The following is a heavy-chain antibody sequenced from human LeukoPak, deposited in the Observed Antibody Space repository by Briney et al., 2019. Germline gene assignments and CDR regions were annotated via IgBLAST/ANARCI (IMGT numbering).Heavy chain of an antibody. CDR1: GYTFSSYD. Sequence: ASVKVSCKASGYTFSSYDINWVRQAAGQGPEWMGWMNPNSGNTAYAQNFQGRVIMTRNTSISTAYMELSSLRFEGTAVFYCAIRTSQGGSGSSYFDSWGQGTLVTVSS. J-gene: IGHJ4*02. CDR2: MNPNSGNT. D-gene: IGHD3-10*01. V-gene: IGHV1-8*01. CDR3: AIRTSQGGSGSSYFDS.